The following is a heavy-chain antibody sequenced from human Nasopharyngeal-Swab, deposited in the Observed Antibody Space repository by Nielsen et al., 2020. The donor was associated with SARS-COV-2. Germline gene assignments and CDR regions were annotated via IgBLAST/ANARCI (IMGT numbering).Heavy chain of an antibody. D-gene: IGHD6-13*01. V-gene: IGHV4-39*01. CDR3: VRSSSWYYFDY. CDR1: GASIAYSTFS. J-gene: IGHJ4*02. CDR2: IYYNGNT. Sequence: SETLSLTCTVSGASIAYSTFSWGWIRQPPGKGLEWLGNIYYNGNTYQNQSLKSRLTISVDKSKNQFSLQLSSVTSADTAVYYCVRSSSWYYFDYWAQGTQVTVSS.